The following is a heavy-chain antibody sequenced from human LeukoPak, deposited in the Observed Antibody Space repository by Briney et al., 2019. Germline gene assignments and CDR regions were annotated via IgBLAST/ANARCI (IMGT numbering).Heavy chain of an antibody. D-gene: IGHD3-22*01. CDR2: IYPDDSDT. J-gene: IGHJ4*02. CDR3: ARLYYDASDYPDY. Sequence: GESLKISCKGSGFSFTSYWIGWVRQMAGKSPEWMGHIYPDDSDTRYSPAFQGQVTISADKSISTAYLQWSSLKASDTAMYYCARLYYDASDYPDYWGQGTLVTVSS. V-gene: IGHV5-51*01. CDR1: GFSFTSYW.